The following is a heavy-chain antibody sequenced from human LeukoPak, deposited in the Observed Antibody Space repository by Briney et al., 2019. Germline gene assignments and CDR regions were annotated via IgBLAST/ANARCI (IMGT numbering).Heavy chain of an antibody. J-gene: IGHJ4*02. Sequence: SETLSLTCTVSGDSISSSRYYWGWIRQAPGQGLEWIGSIYSSETTNYNPSLKSQVTISVDMSKNQLSLQLNSVTAADSAVYYCARQTNRGAGNFDSWGQGALVIVSS. D-gene: IGHD1-1*01. CDR3: ARQTNRGAGNFDS. CDR1: GDSISSSRYY. CDR2: IYSSETT. V-gene: IGHV4-39*01.